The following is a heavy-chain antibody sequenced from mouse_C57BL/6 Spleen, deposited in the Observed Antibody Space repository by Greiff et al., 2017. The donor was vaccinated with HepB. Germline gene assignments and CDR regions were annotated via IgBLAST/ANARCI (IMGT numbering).Heavy chain of an antibody. V-gene: IGHV1-52*01. CDR2: IDPSDSET. CDR1: GYTFTSYW. J-gene: IGHJ2*01. Sequence: QVQLKQPGAELVRPGSSVKLSCKASGYTFTSYWMHWVKQRPIQGLEWIGNIDPSDSETHYNQKFKDKATLTVDKSSSTAYMQLSSLTSEDSAVYYCARSGSSYAYYFDYWGQGTTLTVSS. CDR3: ARSGSSYAYYFDY. D-gene: IGHD1-1*01.